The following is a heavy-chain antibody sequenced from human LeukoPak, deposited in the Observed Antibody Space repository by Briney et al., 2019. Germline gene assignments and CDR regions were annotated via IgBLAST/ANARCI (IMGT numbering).Heavy chain of an antibody. CDR3: ARKARWFGELSDPHYYYGMDV. CDR1: GFTFSSYW. J-gene: IGHJ6*04. V-gene: IGHV3-7*03. Sequence: PGGSLRLSCAASGFTFSSYWMSWVRQAPGKGLEWVANIKQDGSEKYYVDSVKGRLTISRDNAKNSLYLQMNSLRAEDTAVYYCARKARWFGELSDPHYYYGMDVWGKGTTVTVSS. CDR2: IKQDGSEK. D-gene: IGHD3-10*01.